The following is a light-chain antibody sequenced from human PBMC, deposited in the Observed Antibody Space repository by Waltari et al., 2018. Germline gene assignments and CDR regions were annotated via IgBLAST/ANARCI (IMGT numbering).Light chain of an antibody. J-gene: IGKJ1*01. CDR1: QSVRSH. Sequence: EIVMTQSPDTLSVSPGERATLSCRASQSVRSHLAWYRQKPGQAPRLLISGASTRATGIPARFRGSGSGTEFTLTISSLQSEDFAVYYCQQYENWPPAFGQGTKVEIK. CDR3: QQYENWPPA. CDR2: GAS. V-gene: IGKV3-15*01.